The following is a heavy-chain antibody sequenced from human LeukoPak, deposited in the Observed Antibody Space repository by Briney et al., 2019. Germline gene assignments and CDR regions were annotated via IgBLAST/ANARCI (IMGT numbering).Heavy chain of an antibody. CDR3: AKDTVNSGSSY. Sequence: PGGSLRLSCAASGFILSSYEMNWVRQAPGTGQELLSYISSSGSTIYYADSVKGRFTNTRENSKNTLYLQMNSLRAADTAVYYCAKDTVNSGSSYWGQGKLVTVSS. J-gene: IGHJ4*02. D-gene: IGHD6-19*01. V-gene: IGHV3-48*03. CDR1: GFILSSYE. CDR2: ISSSGSTI.